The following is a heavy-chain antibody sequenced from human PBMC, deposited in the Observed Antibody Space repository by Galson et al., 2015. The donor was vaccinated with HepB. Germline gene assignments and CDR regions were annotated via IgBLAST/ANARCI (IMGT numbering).Heavy chain of an antibody. V-gene: IGHV3-64D*06. CDR3: VKAAAGTQFRSYLGRSSMVFDY. CDR2: ISSNGGST. J-gene: IGHJ4*02. Sequence: LRLSCAASGFTFSSYAMHWVRQAPGKGLEYVSAISSNGGSTYYADSVKGRFTISRDNSKNTLYLQMSSLRAEDTAVYYCVKAAAGTQFRSYLGRSSMVFDYWGQATLVTVSS. CDR1: GFTFSSYA. D-gene: IGHD6-13*01.